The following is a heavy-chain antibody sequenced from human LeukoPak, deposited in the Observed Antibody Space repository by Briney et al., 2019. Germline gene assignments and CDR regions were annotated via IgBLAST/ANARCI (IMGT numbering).Heavy chain of an antibody. CDR1: GYTFTSYG. CDR3: ARVPVDTAMVYYYYYYGMDV. Sequence: ASVKVSCKASGYTFTSYGISWVRQAPGQGLEWMGWISAYNGNTNYAQKLQGRVTMTTDTSTSTAYMELRSPRSDDTAVYYCARVPVDTAMVYYYYYYGMDVWGQGTTVTVSS. V-gene: IGHV1-18*01. J-gene: IGHJ6*02. D-gene: IGHD5-18*01. CDR2: ISAYNGNT.